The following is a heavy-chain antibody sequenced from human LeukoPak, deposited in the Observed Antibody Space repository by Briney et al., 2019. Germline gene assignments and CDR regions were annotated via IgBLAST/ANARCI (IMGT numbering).Heavy chain of an antibody. J-gene: IGHJ4*02. CDR2: IWYGGSNK. CDR3: AREQGYYYDSSGYYYPYYFDY. Sequence: GGSLRLSCAASGFTFSSYGMHWVRQAPGKGLEWVAVIWYGGSNKYYADSVKGRFTISRDNSKNTLYLQMNSLRAEDTAVYYCAREQGYYYDSSGYYYPYYFDYWGQGTLVTVSS. CDR1: GFTFSSYG. V-gene: IGHV3-33*01. D-gene: IGHD3-22*01.